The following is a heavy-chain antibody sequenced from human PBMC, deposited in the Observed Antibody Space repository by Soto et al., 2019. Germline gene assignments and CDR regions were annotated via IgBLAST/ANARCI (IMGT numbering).Heavy chain of an antibody. D-gene: IGHD3-3*01. CDR2: INHSGST. Sequence: SETLSLTCAVYGGSFSGYYWSWIRQPPGKGLEWIGEINHSGSTNYNPSLKSRVTISVDTSKNQFSLKLSSVTAADTAVYYCARINSAYDFWSGYYRDYYYGMDVWGQGTTVTVSS. V-gene: IGHV4-34*01. CDR3: ARINSAYDFWSGYYRDYYYGMDV. J-gene: IGHJ6*02. CDR1: GGSFSGYY.